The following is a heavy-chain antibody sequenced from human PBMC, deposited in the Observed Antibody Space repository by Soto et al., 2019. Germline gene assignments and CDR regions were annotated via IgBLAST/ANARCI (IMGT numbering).Heavy chain of an antibody. J-gene: IGHJ3*02. CDR2: IYYSGST. V-gene: IGHV4-61*01. CDR3: ARDRGDPTLAFDI. Sequence: QVQLQESGPGLVKPSETLSLTCTVSDGSVSSGSYYWNWLRQPPGKGLEWIGFIYYSGSTHYNPSLQSRVTISVDTSRNQFSLRLSSVTAADTAIYYCARDRGDPTLAFDIWGQGTMVTVSS. CDR1: DGSVSSGSYY. D-gene: IGHD2-21*01.